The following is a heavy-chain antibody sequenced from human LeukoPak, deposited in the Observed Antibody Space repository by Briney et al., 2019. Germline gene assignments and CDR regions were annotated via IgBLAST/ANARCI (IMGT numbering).Heavy chain of an antibody. CDR1: GGSFSAYY. V-gene: IGHV4-34*01. CDR3: APRGDIEHSYVYGKWFDP. D-gene: IGHD5-12*01. Sequence: SSETLSLSCAVYGGSFSAYYWTWIRQPPGKGLEWIGEINHSGSSNYNSSLRSRVTISVDTSYKQFSLRLSSVTAADTAVYYCAPRGDIEHSYVYGKWFDPWGQGTRDTVSS. J-gene: IGHJ5*02. CDR2: INHSGSS.